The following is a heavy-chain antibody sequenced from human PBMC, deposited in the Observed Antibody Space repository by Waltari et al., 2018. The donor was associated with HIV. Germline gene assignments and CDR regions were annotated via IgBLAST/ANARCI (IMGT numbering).Heavy chain of an antibody. CDR1: GDTIIGYF. CDR2: LNPRSGDT. Sequence: QDQLIQSGTEVKDPGASLTASCRACGDTIIGYFIHWVRQAPGQGLEWMGDLNPRSGDTEYAQKFRGRVTLTGDTSVNTAYLDLKGLRFDDTATYFCHRPWDSDHWGSDLWGQGTLVIVS. V-gene: IGHV1-2*02. D-gene: IGHD3-16*01. CDR3: HRPWDSDHWGSDL. J-gene: IGHJ4*01.